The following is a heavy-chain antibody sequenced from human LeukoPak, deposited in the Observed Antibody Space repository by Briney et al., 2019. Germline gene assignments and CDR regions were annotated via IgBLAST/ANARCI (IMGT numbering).Heavy chain of an antibody. CDR3: ARLSWGYCSGGSCGNWFDP. J-gene: IGHJ5*02. V-gene: IGHV4-34*01. D-gene: IGHD2-15*01. CDR2: INHSGST. CDR1: GGSFSGYY. Sequence: SETLSLTCAVYGGSFSGYYWSWIRQPPGKGLEWIGEINHSGSTNYNLSLKSRVTISVDTSRNQFSLKLSSVTAADTAVYYCARLSWGYCSGGSCGNWFDPWGQGTLVTVSS.